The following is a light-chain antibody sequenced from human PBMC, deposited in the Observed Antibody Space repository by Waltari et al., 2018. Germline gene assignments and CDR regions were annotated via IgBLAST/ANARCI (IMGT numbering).Light chain of an antibody. CDR2: AAS. V-gene: IGKV3-20*01. J-gene: IGKJ1*01. CDR1: QSVGST. CDR3: QHYVRLPVT. Sequence: EIVLTQSPGTLSLSPGETATLSCRASQSVGSTLAWYQQKPGQAPRLLIYAASTRATGIPDRFSGSGSGTDFRLTISRLEAEDFAVYYCQHYVRLPVTFGQGTTVELK.